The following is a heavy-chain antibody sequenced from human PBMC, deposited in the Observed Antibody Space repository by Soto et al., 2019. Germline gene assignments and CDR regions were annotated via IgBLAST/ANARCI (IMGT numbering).Heavy chain of an antibody. Sequence: SETLSLTCAVSGYSISSGYYCGWIRQPPGKGLEWIGSIYHSGSTYYNPSLKSRVTISVDTSKNQFSLKLSSVTAADTAVYYCARRSSSWFSFDYWGQGTLVTVSS. CDR2: IYHSGST. J-gene: IGHJ4*02. CDR1: GYSISSGYY. V-gene: IGHV4-38-2*01. CDR3: ARRSSSWFSFDY. D-gene: IGHD6-13*01.